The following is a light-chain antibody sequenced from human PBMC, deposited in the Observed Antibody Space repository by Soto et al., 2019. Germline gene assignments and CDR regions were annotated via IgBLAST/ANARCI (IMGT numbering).Light chain of an antibody. J-gene: IGKJ2*01. CDR1: QSVTND. CDR2: GAS. V-gene: IGKV3-15*01. Sequence: EIVVTQSPPTLSVSPGEGATLSCRASQSVTNDFAWYQQKPGQAPRLLIYGASTRATGIPARFSASGSETEFNLTISSLQSEDFVVYYCQQYENWPFTFGQGTKLEIK. CDR3: QQYENWPFT.